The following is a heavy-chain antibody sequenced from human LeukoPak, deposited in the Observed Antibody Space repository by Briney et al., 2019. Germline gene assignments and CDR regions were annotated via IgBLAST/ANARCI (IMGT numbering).Heavy chain of an antibody. CDR1: GGSISSYY. V-gene: IGHV4-59*01. D-gene: IGHD3-22*01. J-gene: IGHJ3*02. CDR2: IYYSGST. Sequence: SETLSLTCTVSGGSISSYYWSLIRQPPGKGLEWIGYIYYSGSTNYNPSLKSRVTISVDTSKNQFSLKLSSVTAADTAVYYCARDRSPYYYDSSGYAFDIWGQGTMVTVSS. CDR3: ARDRSPYYYDSSGYAFDI.